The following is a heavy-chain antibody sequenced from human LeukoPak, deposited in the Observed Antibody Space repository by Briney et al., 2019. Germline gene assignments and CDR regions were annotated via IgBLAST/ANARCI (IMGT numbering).Heavy chain of an antibody. D-gene: IGHD3-10*01. J-gene: IGHJ4*02. CDR3: ARDVGGSGSY. CDR2: TNEDGSIT. Sequence: SGGSLRLSCAVSGFTFRRYWVPWVRHVPGKGLMWVSRTNEDGSITNYADSVKGRFTISRDNAENTLYLHLNSLRVEDTAIYYCARDVGGSGSYWGQGTLVTVSS. CDR1: GFTFRRYW. V-gene: IGHV3-74*01.